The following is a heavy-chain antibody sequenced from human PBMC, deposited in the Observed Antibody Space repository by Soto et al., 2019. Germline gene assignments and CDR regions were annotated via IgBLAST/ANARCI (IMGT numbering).Heavy chain of an antibody. J-gene: IGHJ4*02. CDR2: ITGNGFGT. V-gene: IGHV3-23*01. CDR1: GFTFSSYA. CDR3: AKVRDRTRSGSIKSVIDS. D-gene: IGHD3-10*01. Sequence: EVQLLESGGGLVQPGGSLRLSCVASGFTFSSYAMSWVRQAPGRGLEWVSGITGNGFGTYYADSVQGRFAISRDYSKNTLYLQMNSLRAEDTAVYFCAKVRDRTRSGSIKSVIDSCGQGTLVTVSS.